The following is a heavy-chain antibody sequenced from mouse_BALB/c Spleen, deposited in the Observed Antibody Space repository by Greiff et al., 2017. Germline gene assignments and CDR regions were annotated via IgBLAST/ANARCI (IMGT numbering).Heavy chain of an antibody. D-gene: IGHD2-4*01. V-gene: IGHV1-87*01. CDR1: GYTFTSYW. CDR3: ARRGETYDYGEFAY. J-gene: IGHJ3*01. Sequence: QVQLQQSGAELARPGASVKLSCKASGYTFTSYWMQWVKQRPGQGLEWIGAIYPGDGDTRYTQKFKGKATLTADKSSSTAYMQLSSLASEDSAVYYCARRGETYDYGEFAYWGQGTLVTVSA. CDR2: IYPGDGDT.